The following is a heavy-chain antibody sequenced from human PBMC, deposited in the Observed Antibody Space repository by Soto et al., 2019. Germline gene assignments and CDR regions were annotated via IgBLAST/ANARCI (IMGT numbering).Heavy chain of an antibody. Sequence: GGSLRLSCAASVFPFSSYAMSWVRQAPGKGLEWVSAISGSGGSTYYADSVKGRFTISRDNSKNTLYLQMNSLRAEDTAVYYCARDRVVPAARPYYYYYMDVWGKGTTVTVSS. D-gene: IGHD2-2*01. CDR2: ISGSGGST. CDR3: ARDRVVPAARPYYYYYMDV. J-gene: IGHJ6*03. V-gene: IGHV3-23*01. CDR1: VFPFSSYA.